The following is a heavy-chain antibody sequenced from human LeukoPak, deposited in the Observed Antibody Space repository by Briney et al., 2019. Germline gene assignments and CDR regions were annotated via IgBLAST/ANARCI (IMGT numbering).Heavy chain of an antibody. D-gene: IGHD3-16*01. Sequence: GRALRLSCAASGFIFRNHGMTWVRQAPGKGLEWVATIKPDGSEGSYVDSVKGRFTISRDNAKNSLFLQMISLRAEDTAVYYCARDRAYKSFDYWGQGALVTVSS. J-gene: IGHJ4*02. CDR2: IKPDGSEG. V-gene: IGHV3-7*04. CDR3: ARDRAYKSFDY. CDR1: GFIFRNHG.